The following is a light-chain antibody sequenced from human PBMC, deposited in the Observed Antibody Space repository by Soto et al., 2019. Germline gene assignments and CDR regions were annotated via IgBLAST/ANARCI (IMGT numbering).Light chain of an antibody. Sequence: EIVMTQSPATLSVSPGERATLSCRASQSVSSNLAWYQQKPGQAPRLLIYGASTRATGIPARFSGSGSGTEFTLTISSLQSEDFAVYFCQHYDRTFGQGTKVDI. V-gene: IGKV3-15*01. CDR3: QHYDRT. J-gene: IGKJ1*01. CDR2: GAS. CDR1: QSVSSN.